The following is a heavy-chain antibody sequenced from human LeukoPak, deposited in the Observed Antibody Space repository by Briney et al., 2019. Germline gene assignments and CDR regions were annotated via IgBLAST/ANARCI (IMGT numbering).Heavy chain of an antibody. CDR2: INPGGGST. V-gene: IGHV1-46*01. D-gene: IGHD3-22*01. Sequence: ASVKVSRKASGYTFTNYYMQWVRQAPGQGLEWMGMINPGGGSTSYAQKFQGRVTMTRDTSTTTVYMELSSLRSEDTAVYYCATGGGSSGYFDYWGQGALVTVSS. CDR1: GYTFTNYY. CDR3: ATGGGSSGYFDY. J-gene: IGHJ4*02.